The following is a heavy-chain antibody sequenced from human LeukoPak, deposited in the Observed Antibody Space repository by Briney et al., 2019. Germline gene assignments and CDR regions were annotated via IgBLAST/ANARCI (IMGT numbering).Heavy chain of an antibody. Sequence: GGSLRLSCAASGFTFSSYSMIWVRQAPGKGLEWVSSISSSSSYIYYADSVKGRFTISRDNAKNSLYLQMNSLRAEDTAVYYCARVDAPVSVVPYMDVWGKGTTVTVSS. CDR2: ISSSSSYI. J-gene: IGHJ6*03. CDR1: GFTFSSYS. CDR3: ARVDAPVSVVPYMDV. V-gene: IGHV3-21*01. D-gene: IGHD4-23*01.